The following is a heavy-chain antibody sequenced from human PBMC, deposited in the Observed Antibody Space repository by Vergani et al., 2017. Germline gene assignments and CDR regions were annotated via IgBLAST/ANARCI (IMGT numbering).Heavy chain of an antibody. CDR1: GYSFTNYW. Sequence: EVQLEQSGAEVKKPGESLKLSCKGSGYSFTNYWIGWVRQMPGKGLEWMGIIYPGDSDTRYSPSFQGQVTISADNSISTAYLQWSSLKASDTAIYYCARRADSTGLDYWGQGTLVTVSS. D-gene: IGHD3-22*01. CDR2: IYPGDSDT. CDR3: ARRADSTGLDY. J-gene: IGHJ4*02. V-gene: IGHV5-51*01.